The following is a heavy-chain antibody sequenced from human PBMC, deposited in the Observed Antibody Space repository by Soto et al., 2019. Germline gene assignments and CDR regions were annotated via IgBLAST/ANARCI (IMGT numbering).Heavy chain of an antibody. CDR3: TRSDYGDAPGY. J-gene: IGHJ4*02. D-gene: IGHD4-17*01. Sequence: GGSLRLSCATSGFPFYVYGMTWVRQAPGKGLEWVSSITSNGNFLYYADAVRGRFSISRDNPKTSVSLEMNNLRAEDTAVYYCTRSDYGDAPGYWGQGTLVTVSS. CDR1: GFPFYVYG. CDR2: ITSNGNFL. V-gene: IGHV3-21*01.